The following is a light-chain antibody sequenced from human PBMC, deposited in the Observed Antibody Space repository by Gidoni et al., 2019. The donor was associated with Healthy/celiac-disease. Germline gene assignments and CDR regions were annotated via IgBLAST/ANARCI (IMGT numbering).Light chain of an antibody. V-gene: IGKV3-20*01. J-gene: IGKJ4*01. CDR2: GAS. Sequence: IVLTQSPGTLSLSPGERATLSCRASQSVSSSYLAWYQQKPGQAPRLLIYGASSRATGFPDRCSGSGSGTDFTLTISRLEPEDFAVYYCQQYGSSPLLTFGGGTKVEIK. CDR1: QSVSSSY. CDR3: QQYGSSPLLT.